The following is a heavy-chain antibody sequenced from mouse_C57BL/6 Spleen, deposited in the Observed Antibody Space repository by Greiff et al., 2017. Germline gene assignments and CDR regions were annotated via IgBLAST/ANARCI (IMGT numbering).Heavy chain of an antibody. CDR2: IWSGGST. CDR3: ARTGEGYDYYAMDY. V-gene: IGHV2-2*01. J-gene: IGHJ4*01. CDR1: GFSLTSYG. D-gene: IGHD2-2*01. Sequence: QVQLKQSGPGLVQPSQSLSITCTVSGFSLTSYGVHWVRQSPGKGLEWLGVIWSGGSTDYNAAFISRLSISKDNSTSQVFLKMNSLQADDTAIYYCARTGEGYDYYAMDYWGQGTSVTVSS.